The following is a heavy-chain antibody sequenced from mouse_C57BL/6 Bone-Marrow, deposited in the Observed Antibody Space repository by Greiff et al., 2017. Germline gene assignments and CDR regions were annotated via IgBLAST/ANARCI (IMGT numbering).Heavy chain of an antibody. CDR1: GYTFTDYY. CDR3: ARSQLRRFAY. J-gene: IGHJ3*01. D-gene: IGHD3-2*02. V-gene: IGHV1-26*01. CDR2: INPNNGGT. Sequence: VQLQQSGPELVKPGASVKISCKASGYTFTDYYMNWVKQSHGKSLEWIGDINPNNGGTSYNQKFKGKATLTVDKSSSTAYMELRSLTSEDSAVYYCARSQLRRFAYWGQGTLVTVSA.